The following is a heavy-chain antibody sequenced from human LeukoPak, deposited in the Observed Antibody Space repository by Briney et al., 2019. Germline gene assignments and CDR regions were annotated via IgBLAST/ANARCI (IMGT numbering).Heavy chain of an antibody. Sequence: SETLSLTCIVSGXSISSSSHYWGWIRQPPGKGLEWIGSIYYSGSTYYSPSLKSRVTISVDTSKNQFSLKLRSVTAADTAVYHCTRHWAYCSGGTCYSFDDWGQGTLVTVSS. V-gene: IGHV4-39*01. D-gene: IGHD2-15*01. CDR3: TRHWAYCSGGTCYSFDD. J-gene: IGHJ4*02. CDR1: GXSISSSSHY. CDR2: IYYSGST.